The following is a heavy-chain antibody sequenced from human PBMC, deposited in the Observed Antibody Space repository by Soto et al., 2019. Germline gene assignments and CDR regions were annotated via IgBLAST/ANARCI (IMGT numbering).Heavy chain of an antibody. CDR1: GGSISSYY. CDR2: IYYSGST. D-gene: IGHD3-22*01. J-gene: IGHJ4*02. V-gene: IGHV4-59*08. Sequence: PSETLSLTCTVSGGSISSYYWSWIRQPPGKGLEWIGYIYYSGSTYYNPSLKSRVTISVDTSKNQFSLKLSSVTAADTAVYYCARGVDYYDSSGYQGPYFDYWGQGTLVTVSS. CDR3: ARGVDYYDSSGYQGPYFDY.